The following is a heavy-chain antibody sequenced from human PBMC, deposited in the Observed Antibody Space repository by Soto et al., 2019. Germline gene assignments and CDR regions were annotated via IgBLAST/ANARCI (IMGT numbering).Heavy chain of an antibody. CDR3: ARISYCSRTSCYGGDPQLMDV. D-gene: IGHD2-2*01. V-gene: IGHV4-39*01. J-gene: IGHJ6*04. CDR2: VYYSGST. Sequence: QLQLQESGPGLVKPSETLSLTCTVSGGSITRSSYYWGWIRQPPGKGLEWIGSVYYSGSTYHNPSLKSRVTISVDTSKNQFSLKLSSVTAADTAVYYCARISYCSRTSCYGGDPQLMDVWGKGTTVIVSA. CDR1: GGSITRSSYY.